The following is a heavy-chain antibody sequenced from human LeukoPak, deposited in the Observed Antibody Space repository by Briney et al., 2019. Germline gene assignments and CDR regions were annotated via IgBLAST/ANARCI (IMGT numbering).Heavy chain of an antibody. V-gene: IGHV3-30*03. Sequence: QTGGSLRLSCAASGFTFSSHGMHWVRQAPGKGLGWVAVISYDGSNKYYADSVKGRFTMSRDNSKNTLYLQMNSLRDEDTAVYYCAREGYDSKPTYGMDVWGQGTTVTVSS. J-gene: IGHJ6*02. D-gene: IGHD3-22*01. CDR3: AREGYDSKPTYGMDV. CDR1: GFTFSSHG. CDR2: ISYDGSNK.